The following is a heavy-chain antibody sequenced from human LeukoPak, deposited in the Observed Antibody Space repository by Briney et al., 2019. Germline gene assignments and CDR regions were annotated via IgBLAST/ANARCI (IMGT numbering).Heavy chain of an antibody. CDR3: TRGNYGDYATRYYFDY. Sequence: GRSLRLSCTASGFTFGDYAMSWVRQAPGKGLEWVGFIRSKAYGGTTEYAASVKGRFTISRDDSKSIAYLQMNSLKTEDTAVYYCTRGNYGDYATRYYFDYWGQGTLVTVSS. CDR2: IRSKAYGGTT. CDR1: GFTFGDYA. V-gene: IGHV3-49*04. D-gene: IGHD4-17*01. J-gene: IGHJ4*02.